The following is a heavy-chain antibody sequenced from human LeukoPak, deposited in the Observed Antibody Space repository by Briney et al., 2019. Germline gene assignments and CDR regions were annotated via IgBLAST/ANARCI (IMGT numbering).Heavy chain of an antibody. J-gene: IGHJ4*02. D-gene: IGHD1-26*01. CDR2: IAYDGSNK. Sequence: GGSLRLSCAASGLAFSGYGMHWVRQAPGKGLGWVAGIAYDGSNKYYADSVKGRFTISRDNSKNTLYLQMTSMRAEDTAVYYCARDRATIAVSGSYVIFDYWGQGTLVTVSS. V-gene: IGHV3-30*03. CDR3: ARDRATIAVSGSYVIFDY. CDR1: GLAFSGYG.